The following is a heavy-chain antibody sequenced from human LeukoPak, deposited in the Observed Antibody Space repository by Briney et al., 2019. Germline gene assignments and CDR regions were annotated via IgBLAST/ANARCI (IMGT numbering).Heavy chain of an antibody. V-gene: IGHV3-23*01. CDR1: GVTFSNSA. Sequence: RRSLRLSCAASGVTFSNSAMSWVRQAPGKGLEWVSTLSGSGITTYYADSVKSRFTISRNNSKNTLYLQMNSLRAEDTAVYYCAKGIYSSGWSYFDYWGHGTLVTVSS. D-gene: IGHD6-19*01. J-gene: IGHJ4*01. CDR3: AKGIYSSGWSYFDY. CDR2: LSGSGITT.